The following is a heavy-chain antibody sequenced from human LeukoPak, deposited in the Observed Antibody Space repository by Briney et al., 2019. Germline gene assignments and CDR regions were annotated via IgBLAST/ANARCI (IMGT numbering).Heavy chain of an antibody. V-gene: IGHV4-30-4*07. J-gene: IGHJ6*03. D-gene: IGHD3-16*02. CDR2: IYYSGST. CDR3: ARVKTARDVWGSYRSHTAYYYYYYMDV. Sequence: SETLSLTCAVSGGSISSGGYSWSWIRQPPGTGLEWIGYIYYSGSTYYNPSLRSRVTISVDTSKNQFSLKLSSVTAADTAVYYCARVKTARDVWGSYRSHTAYYYYYYMDVWGKGTTVTVSS. CDR1: GGSISSGGYS.